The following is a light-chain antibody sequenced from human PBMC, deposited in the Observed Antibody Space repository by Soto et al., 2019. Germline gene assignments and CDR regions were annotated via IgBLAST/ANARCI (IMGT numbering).Light chain of an antibody. CDR2: GVN. J-gene: IGLJ1*01. V-gene: IGLV2-8*01. Sequence: QSALTQSPSASGSPGQSVTISCTGTSSDVGGYNYVSWYQQHPGKAPKLMIYGVNKRPSGVPDRFSGSKSGNTASLTISGLQPEDEADYYCRSYAGSNYNFFGTGTKVTVL. CDR3: RSYAGSNYNF. CDR1: SSDVGGYNY.